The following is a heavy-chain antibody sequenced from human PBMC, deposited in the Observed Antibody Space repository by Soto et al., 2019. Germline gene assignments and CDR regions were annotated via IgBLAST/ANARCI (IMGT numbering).Heavy chain of an antibody. CDR1: GFTFRNYG. CDR2: INSRGGYT. Sequence: EVQLLESGGGLIQPGGSLRLSCGVFGFTFRNYGMSWVRQAPGKGLEWVSSINSRGGYTNYADSVKGRFTISRDNSKNTLYLQMNSLSAEDTAVYYCAKVLSGYDFDYWGQGTLVTVSS. D-gene: IGHD3-22*01. CDR3: AKVLSGYDFDY. V-gene: IGHV3-23*01. J-gene: IGHJ4*02.